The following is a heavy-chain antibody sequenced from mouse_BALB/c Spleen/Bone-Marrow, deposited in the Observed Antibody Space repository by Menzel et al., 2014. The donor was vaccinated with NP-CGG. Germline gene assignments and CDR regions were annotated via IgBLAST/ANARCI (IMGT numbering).Heavy chain of an antibody. CDR2: ISNGGGST. V-gene: IGHV5-12-2*01. CDR1: GFTFSSYT. Sequence: EVKLVESGGGLVQPGGSLKLSCAASGFTFSSYTMSWVRQTPEKRLEWVAYISNGGGSTHYPDTVKGRFTISRDNAKNTLYLQMSSLKSEDTAMYYCARHPIYYYGSSWGNYAMDYWGQGTSVTVSS. CDR3: ARHPIYYYGSSWGNYAMDY. J-gene: IGHJ4*01. D-gene: IGHD1-1*01.